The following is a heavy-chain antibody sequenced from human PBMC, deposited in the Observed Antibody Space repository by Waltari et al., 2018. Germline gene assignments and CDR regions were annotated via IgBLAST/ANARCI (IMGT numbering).Heavy chain of an antibody. D-gene: IGHD2-21*02. CDR2: MNPNAGDA. CDR1: GYTFIDFN. V-gene: IGHV1-8*03. CDR3: ARVRSDWGGDSGTLDI. J-gene: IGHJ1*01. Sequence: VQLEQSGAEVKKPGASMKVSCVVSGYTFIDFNIEWVRQATGQGLEWMGWMNPNAGDALYAERFRGRLTLTTNASASTAYMELTGLTSEDTAVYYCARVRSDWGGDSGTLDIWGQGTLVSVSA.